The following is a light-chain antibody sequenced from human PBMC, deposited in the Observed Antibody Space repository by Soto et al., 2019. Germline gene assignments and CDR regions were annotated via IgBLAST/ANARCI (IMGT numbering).Light chain of an antibody. CDR2: KAS. CDR1: QSISSW. CDR3: QQYNSYST. J-gene: IGKJ1*01. V-gene: IGKV1-5*03. Sequence: DIQMYMSPSTLPACVGDRVTITCRASQSISSWLAWYQQKPGKAPKLLIYKASSLESGVPSRFSGSGSGTEFTLTISSLQPDDFATYYCQQYNSYSTFGQGTKVDIK.